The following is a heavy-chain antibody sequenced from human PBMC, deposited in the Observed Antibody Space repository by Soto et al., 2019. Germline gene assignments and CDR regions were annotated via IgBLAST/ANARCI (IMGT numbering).Heavy chain of an antibody. D-gene: IGHD1-26*01. V-gene: IGHV1-18*01. J-gene: IGHJ6*02. CDR1: GYAFNSYI. CDR2: ISPYNSDT. Sequence: QIQLVQSGAEVKKPGASVKVSCKASGYAFNSYIVSWVRQAPGQGLEWMGWISPYNSDTTYAQKLQGRVTMTIDTSTTTAHMELRSLTSDDTAVYYCARGWAHLYGMDVWGQGTTLTVSS. CDR3: ARGWAHLYGMDV.